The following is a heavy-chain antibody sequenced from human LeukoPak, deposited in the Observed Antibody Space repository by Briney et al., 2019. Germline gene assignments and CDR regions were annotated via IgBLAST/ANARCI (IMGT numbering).Heavy chain of an antibody. CDR3: AKVTEYYYDSSGYLDY. D-gene: IGHD3-22*01. Sequence: GGTLRLSCAASGFPFSSYGMSWVRQAPGKALEWVSAISGSGGSTYYADSVKGRFTISRDNSKNTLYLQMNSLRAEDTAVYYCAKVTEYYYDSSGYLDYWGQGTLVTVSS. CDR1: GFPFSSYG. J-gene: IGHJ4*02. CDR2: ISGSGGST. V-gene: IGHV3-23*01.